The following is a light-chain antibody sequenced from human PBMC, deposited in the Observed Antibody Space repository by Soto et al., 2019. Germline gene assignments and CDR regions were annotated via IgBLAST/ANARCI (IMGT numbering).Light chain of an antibody. Sequence: QSVLTQPPSVSGAPGQRVTISCTGSSSNLGAGYDIHWYQHLPGTAPKLLIYGNNNRPSGVPDRFSGSRSGTSASLAITGLQGEDESDYYYQSFDSSLSGWVFGGGTKLTVL. V-gene: IGLV1-40*01. CDR2: GNN. CDR3: QSFDSSLSGWV. CDR1: SSNLGAGYD. J-gene: IGLJ3*02.